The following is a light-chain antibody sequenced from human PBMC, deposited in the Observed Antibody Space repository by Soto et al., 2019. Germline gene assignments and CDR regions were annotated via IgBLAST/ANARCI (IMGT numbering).Light chain of an antibody. V-gene: IGKV1-9*01. Sequence: IQLTQSPSSLSASAGDRVTLTCRAIQAIDTFLAWYQQKPGKDPKPLIYDASTLQSGVPSRFSDSGSGTDFNLTISRLQTEDFATYYCQQLHSYTITFGHGTRLEIK. CDR2: DAS. CDR1: QAIDTF. CDR3: QQLHSYTIT. J-gene: IGKJ5*01.